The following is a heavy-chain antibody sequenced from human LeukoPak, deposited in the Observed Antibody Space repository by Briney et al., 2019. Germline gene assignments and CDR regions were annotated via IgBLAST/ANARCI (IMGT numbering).Heavy chain of an antibody. V-gene: IGHV3-30*02. D-gene: IGHD3-3*01. CDR3: AKGGYYDVWSAYGS. J-gene: IGHJ5*02. Sequence: GGSLRLSCAASGFIFSNYGMHWVRQAPGKGLEWVAFIRYDGNGKYYGDSVEGRFTISRDSSKNTLSLQMNSLRTEDTAVYYCAKGGYYDVWSAYGSWGQGTLVTVSS. CDR1: GFIFSNYG. CDR2: IRYDGNGK.